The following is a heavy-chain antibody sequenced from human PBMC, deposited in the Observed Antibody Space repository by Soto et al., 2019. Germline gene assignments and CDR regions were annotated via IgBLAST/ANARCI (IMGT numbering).Heavy chain of an antibody. CDR1: GYTFTDYY. Sequence: GASVKVSCKASGYTFTDYYIHWVRQAPGQGLEWMGWISPNSGASDSAQKFQGRVTMTSDKSITTAHMELTRLKSDDTAVYYCARDQGYYYGSGSDNYAMDVWGQGATVTVSS. D-gene: IGHD3-10*01. CDR2: ISPNSGAS. V-gene: IGHV1-2*02. J-gene: IGHJ6*02. CDR3: ARDQGYYYGSGSDNYAMDV.